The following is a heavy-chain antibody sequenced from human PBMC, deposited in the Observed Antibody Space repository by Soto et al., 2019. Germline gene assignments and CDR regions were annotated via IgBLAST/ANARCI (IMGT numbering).Heavy chain of an antibody. CDR1: GFTLSNYV. J-gene: IGHJ4*02. CDR2: MSSDGSNA. CDR3: ARDDEGGSDCDLGF. Sequence: QVQLVESGGGVVQPGRSLTLSCVVSGFTLSNYVIHLVRQTPDKGLEWVDFMSSDGSNAAYTDSVKGQFTISRDNSKNTLYLERNSLITEDTAVYYCARDDEGGSDCDLGFWGQGTQVVVS. V-gene: IGHV3-30-3*01. D-gene: IGHD1-26*01.